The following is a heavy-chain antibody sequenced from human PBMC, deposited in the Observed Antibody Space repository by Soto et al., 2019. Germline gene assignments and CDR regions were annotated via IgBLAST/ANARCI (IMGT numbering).Heavy chain of an antibody. CDR1: GYTFTSYD. CDR3: ARGGDYYGSGTRGGMDV. J-gene: IGHJ6*04. D-gene: IGHD3-10*01. V-gene: IGHV1-8*01. Sequence: ASVKVSCKASGYTFTSYDINWVRQATGQGLEWMGWMNPNSGNTGYAQKFQGRVTMTRNTSISTAYMELSSLRSEDTAVYYCARGGDYYGSGTRGGMDVWGKGTTVTVSS. CDR2: MNPNSGNT.